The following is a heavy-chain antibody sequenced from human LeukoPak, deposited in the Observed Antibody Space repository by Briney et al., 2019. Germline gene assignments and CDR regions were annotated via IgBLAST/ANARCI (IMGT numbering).Heavy chain of an antibody. D-gene: IGHD3-10*01. Sequence: GESLKTSCKGSGYSFTNYWIGWVRQMPGQGPEWIGIIHPRDSETVYTPSFRGQVTISADKSTTTAYLQWSSLKASDTAMYYCASNLGWLGEAEAFDIWGQGTMVTVSS. CDR1: GYSFTNYW. CDR2: IHPRDSET. CDR3: ASNLGWLGEAEAFDI. V-gene: IGHV5-51*01. J-gene: IGHJ3*02.